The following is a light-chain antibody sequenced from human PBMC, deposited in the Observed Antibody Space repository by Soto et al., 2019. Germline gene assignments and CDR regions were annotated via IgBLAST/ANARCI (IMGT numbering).Light chain of an antibody. Sequence: QSVLTQPPSVSGAPGQRVTISCTGSSSNIGAGYDVHWYQQLPGTAPKLLIYGNRNRPSGVPDRLSGSKSGTSASLAITGLQDEDEADYYCTSYDSSLSGTGVFGGGTKLTVL. J-gene: IGLJ3*02. CDR2: GNR. V-gene: IGLV1-40*01. CDR1: SSNIGAGYD. CDR3: TSYDSSLSGTGV.